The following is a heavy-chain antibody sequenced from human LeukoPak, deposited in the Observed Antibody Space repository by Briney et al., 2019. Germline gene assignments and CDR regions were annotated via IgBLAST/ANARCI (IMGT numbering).Heavy chain of an antibody. J-gene: IGHJ6*04. D-gene: IGHD3-9*01. Sequence: PSETLSLTCTVSGGSISSSSYYWGGIRQPPGKGLAWIGRIYYSGTTYYNPSLKSRVTIFVDTSKNQISLQVTSATAADTAVYYGASDPKGQYYDILSGSDVWGKGTTVTISS. CDR2: IYYSGTT. CDR3: ASDPKGQYYDILSGSDV. V-gene: IGHV4-39*01. CDR1: GGSISSSSYY.